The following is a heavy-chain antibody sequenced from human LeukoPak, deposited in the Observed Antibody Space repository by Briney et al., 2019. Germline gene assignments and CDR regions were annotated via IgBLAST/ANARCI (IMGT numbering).Heavy chain of an antibody. CDR3: TKALGSGSYYKLDY. V-gene: IGHV3-30*04. J-gene: IGHJ4*02. D-gene: IGHD3-10*01. Sequence: GRSLRLSCAASGFTFSSYAMHWVRQAPGKGLEWVAVISYDGSNKYYADSVKGRFTISRDNSKNTLYLQMNSLRAEDTAVYYCTKALGSGSYYKLDYWGQGTLVTVSS. CDR2: ISYDGSNK. CDR1: GFTFSSYA.